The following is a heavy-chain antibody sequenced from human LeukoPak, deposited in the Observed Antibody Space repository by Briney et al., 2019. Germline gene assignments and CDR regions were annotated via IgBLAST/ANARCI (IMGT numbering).Heavy chain of an antibody. CDR3: ARLSGGVTKVDGWFDP. CDR1: GFTFGDYA. D-gene: IGHD4-17*01. J-gene: IGHJ5*02. V-gene: IGHV3-49*03. CDR2: IRSKAYGGTT. Sequence: GGSLRLSCTASGFTFGDYAMSWFRQAPGKGLEWVGFIRSKAYGGTTEYAASVKGRFTISRDDSKSIAYLQMNSLKTEDTAVYYCARLSGGVTKVDGWFDPWGQGTLVTVSS.